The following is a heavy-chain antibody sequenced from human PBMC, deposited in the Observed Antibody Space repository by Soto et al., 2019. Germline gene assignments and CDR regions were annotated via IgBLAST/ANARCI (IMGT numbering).Heavy chain of an antibody. Sequence: PGGSLRLSCAASGFTFDDYAMHWVRQAPGKGLEWVSGISWNSGSIGYADSVKGRFTISRDNAKNSLYLQMNSLRAEDTALYYCAKERDIVVVPAAVNVYYGMDVWGQGTTVTVSS. V-gene: IGHV3-9*01. J-gene: IGHJ6*02. D-gene: IGHD2-2*01. CDR1: GFTFDDYA. CDR3: AKERDIVVVPAAVNVYYGMDV. CDR2: ISWNSGSI.